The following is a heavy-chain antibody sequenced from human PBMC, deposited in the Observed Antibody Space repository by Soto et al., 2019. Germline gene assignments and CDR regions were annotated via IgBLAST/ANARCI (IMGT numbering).Heavy chain of an antibody. CDR1: GGTFSSYA. D-gene: IGHD3-3*01. CDR3: AYYPYDFWSGYAPYYYYGMDV. J-gene: IGHJ6*02. V-gene: IGHV1-69*13. Sequence: SVKVSCKASGGTFSSYAISWVRQAPGQGIEWMGRIIPIFGTANYAQKFQGRVTITADESTSTAYMELSSLRSEDTAVYYCAYYPYDFWSGYAPYYYYGMDVWGQGTTVTVSS. CDR2: IIPIFGTA.